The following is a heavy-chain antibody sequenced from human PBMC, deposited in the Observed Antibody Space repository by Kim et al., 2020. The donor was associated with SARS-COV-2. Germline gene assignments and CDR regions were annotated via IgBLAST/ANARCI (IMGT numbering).Heavy chain of an antibody. CDR2: IFYSRST. CDR1: GGSFSTSSYY. D-gene: IGHD3-10*01. V-gene: IGHV4-39*01. Sequence: SETLSLTCTVSGGSFSTSSYYWGWIRQSPGKGLEWIGSIFYSRSTYYNPSLKSRVTISVDTSKNQFSLKLTSVTAADTAVYYCARLPDYFCSGAFDYWGQGNLGTVSS. CDR3: ARLPDYFCSGAFDY. J-gene: IGHJ4*02.